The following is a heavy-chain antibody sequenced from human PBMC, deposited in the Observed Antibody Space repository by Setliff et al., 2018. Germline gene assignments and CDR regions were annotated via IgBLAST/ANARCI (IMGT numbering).Heavy chain of an antibody. CDR1: GFTFSTYW. CDR3: ARDKGVISLDY. D-gene: IGHD3-10*01. V-gene: IGHV3-74*01. CDR2: ISTDGSSQ. J-gene: IGHJ4*02. Sequence: LRLSCVTSGFTFSTYWMHWVRQAPGQGLVWVARISTDGSSQYYADSVQGRFTVSRDNSRNTLYLDMNSLRGEDTAVYYCARDKGVISLDYWGQGTLVTVSS.